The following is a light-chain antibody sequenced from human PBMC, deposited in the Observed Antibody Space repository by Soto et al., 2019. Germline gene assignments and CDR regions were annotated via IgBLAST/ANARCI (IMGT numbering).Light chain of an antibody. CDR2: EVS. CDR1: SSDIGGSNY. J-gene: IGLJ1*01. Sequence: QSALTQPASVSGSPGQSTTISCTGTSSDIGGSNYVSWYQQLPGEAPKLIIYEVSDRPSGVSTRFSGSKSGNTASLTISGLQAEDEGDYYCSSFTSRHTYVFGTGTKLTVL. V-gene: IGLV2-14*01. CDR3: SSFTSRHTYV.